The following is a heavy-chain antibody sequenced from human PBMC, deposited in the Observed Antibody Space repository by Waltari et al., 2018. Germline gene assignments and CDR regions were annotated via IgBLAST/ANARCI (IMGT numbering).Heavy chain of an antibody. D-gene: IGHD3-22*01. CDR1: GFTFSNYW. J-gene: IGHJ4*02. CDR3: ARDQGGARGFMDS. Sequence: EVQLVESGGGLVQPGGSLRLSCAASGFTFSNYWMHWVRQAPGKGLVWVSRIDSDGPSTSYADSVKGRFTISRDNAKNTLFLQMNSLRGEDTAVYYCARDQGGARGFMDSWGQGTLVTVSS. V-gene: IGHV3-74*01. CDR2: IDSDGPST.